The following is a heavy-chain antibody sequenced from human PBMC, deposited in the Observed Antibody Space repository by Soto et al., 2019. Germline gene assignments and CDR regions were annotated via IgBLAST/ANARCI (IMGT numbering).Heavy chain of an antibody. CDR3: ARLPPPTYCSGSTCSGY. V-gene: IGHV5-10-1*01. Sequence: PGESLKISCKGSGYSFTNYWINGVRQMPGKGLEWMGRIDPDDSYTNYSPSFQGHVTISVDKSISTAYLQWSSLQASDTAIYYCARLPPPTYCSGSTCSGYWGQGTLVTVSS. J-gene: IGHJ4*02. D-gene: IGHD2-15*01. CDR1: GYSFTNYW. CDR2: IDPDDSYT.